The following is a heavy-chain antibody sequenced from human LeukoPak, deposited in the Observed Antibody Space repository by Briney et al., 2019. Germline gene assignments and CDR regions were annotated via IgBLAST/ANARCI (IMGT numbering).Heavy chain of an antibody. J-gene: IGHJ6*03. CDR3: ASSRLRTYYYYYMDV. D-gene: IGHD5-12*01. V-gene: IGHV1-69*13. CDR2: IIPIFGTA. Sequence: GASVKVSCKAVGGTFSSYAISWVRQAPGQGLEWMGGIIPIFGTANYAQKFQGRVTITADESTSTAYMELSSLRSEDTAVYYCASSRLRTYYYYYMDVWGKGTTVTVSS. CDR1: GGTFSSYA.